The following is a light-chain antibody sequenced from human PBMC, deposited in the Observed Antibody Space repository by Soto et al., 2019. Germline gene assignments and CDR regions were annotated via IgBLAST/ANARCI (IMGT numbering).Light chain of an antibody. CDR3: QQYDSYSWT. CDR2: DVS. V-gene: IGKV1-5*01. J-gene: IGKJ1*01. Sequence: DIQMTQSPSTLSASVGDRVTITCRASQSISSWLAWYQQKPGKAPKLLIYDVSSLESGVPSRFSGSGSGTEFILTISSLQPEDSATYYCQQYDSYSWTFGQGTKVDIK. CDR1: QSISSW.